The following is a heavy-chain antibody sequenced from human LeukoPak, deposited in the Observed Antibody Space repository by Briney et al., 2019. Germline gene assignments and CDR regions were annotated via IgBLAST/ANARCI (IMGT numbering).Heavy chain of an antibody. D-gene: IGHD5-18*01. J-gene: IGHJ3*02. Sequence: GGSLRLSCAASGFTVSSNYMSWVRQAPGKGLEWVSVIYSGCSTYYADSVKGRFTISRDNSKNTLYLQMNSLRAEDTAVYYCARVLWGYSYGYDAFDIWGQGTMVTVSS. CDR2: IYSGCST. V-gene: IGHV3-53*01. CDR3: ARVLWGYSYGYDAFDI. CDR1: GFTVSSNY.